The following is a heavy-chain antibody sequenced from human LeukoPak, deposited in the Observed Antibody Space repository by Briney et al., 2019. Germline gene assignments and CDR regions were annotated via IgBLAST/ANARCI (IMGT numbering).Heavy chain of an antibody. D-gene: IGHD6-13*01. J-gene: IGHJ4*01. CDR3: ARDGTAAGLYFDL. V-gene: IGHV3-7*01. CDR2: IRQDGSEK. Sequence: GGSLRLSCEVSGFAFTDYWMNWVRQAPGKGPEWVASIRQDGSEKTYVDSVKGRFTISRDNTKNSLSLQLNGLRAEDTAVYYCARDGTAAGLYFDLWGQGTLVTVSS. CDR1: GFAFTDYW.